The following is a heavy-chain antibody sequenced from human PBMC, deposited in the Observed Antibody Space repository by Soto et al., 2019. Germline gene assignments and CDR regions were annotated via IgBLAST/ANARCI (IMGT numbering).Heavy chain of an antibody. V-gene: IGHV3-23*01. CDR2: ISGSGGST. D-gene: IGHD3-3*01. CDR1: GFTFSSYA. J-gene: IGHJ6*02. CDR3: AKDVITIFSHYYYGMDV. Sequence: GGSLRLSCAASGFTFSSYAMSWVRQAPGKGLEWVSAISGSGGSTYYADSVKGRFTISRDNSKNTLYLQMNSLRAEDTAVYYWAKDVITIFSHYYYGMDVWGQGTTVTVSS.